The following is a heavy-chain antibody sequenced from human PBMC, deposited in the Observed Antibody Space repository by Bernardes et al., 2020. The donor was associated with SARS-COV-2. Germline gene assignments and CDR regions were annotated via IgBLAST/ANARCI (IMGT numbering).Heavy chain of an antibody. J-gene: IGHJ3*02. CDR3: ATQFDVILTGYDAFDI. CDR2: IYSDGRT. CDR1: GFTFSSYA. D-gene: IGHD3-9*01. Sequence: GSLRLSCAASGFTFSSYAMSWVRQAPGKGLEWVSLIYSDGRTYYADSVKGRFTISRDNSKNTLYLQMNNLRADDTAVYFCATQFDVILTGYDAFDIWGQGTMVTVSS. V-gene: IGHV3-53*01.